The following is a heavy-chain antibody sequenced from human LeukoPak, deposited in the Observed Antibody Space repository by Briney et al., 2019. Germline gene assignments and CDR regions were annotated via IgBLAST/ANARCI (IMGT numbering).Heavy chain of an antibody. CDR1: GDSISSRSYY. CDR3: ARGRNTMVRGAIGAETRYYYSYYMDV. D-gene: IGHD3-10*01. Sequence: SETLSPTCTVSGDSISSRSYYWGWIRQPPGKGLEWIGSIYYSGSTYYNPSLKSRVTISADTSKNQFSLKLSSVTAADTAVYYCARGRNTMVRGAIGAETRYYYSYYMDVWGKGTTVTVSS. V-gene: IGHV4-39*07. CDR2: IYYSGST. J-gene: IGHJ6*03.